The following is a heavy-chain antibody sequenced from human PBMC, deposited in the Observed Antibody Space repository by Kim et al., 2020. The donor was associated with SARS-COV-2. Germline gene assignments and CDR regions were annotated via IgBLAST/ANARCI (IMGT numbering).Heavy chain of an antibody. J-gene: IGHJ4*02. D-gene: IGHD1-26*01. CDR3: ARDFFSESYGSYYAYFDY. V-gene: IGHV1-69*13. CDR1: GGTFSSYA. Sequence: ASVKVSCKASGGTFSSYAISWVRQAPGQGLEWMGGIIPIFGTANYAQKFQGRVTITADESTSTAYMELSSLRSEDTAVYYCARDFFSESYGSYYAYFDYWGQGTLVTVSS. CDR2: IIPIFGTA.